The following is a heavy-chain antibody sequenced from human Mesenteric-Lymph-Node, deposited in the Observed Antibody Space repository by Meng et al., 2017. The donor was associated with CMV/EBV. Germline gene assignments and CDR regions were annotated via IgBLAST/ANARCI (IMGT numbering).Heavy chain of an antibody. D-gene: IGHD3-3*01. V-gene: IGHV3-53*01. Sequence: GESLKISCAASGFTVSSSHMSWVRQVPGKGLEWVSVFYSGGNPHYADSVKGRFAISRDNSKNTLYLQMNSLRAEDTAVYYCAKDGGFLEWLSFDYWGQGTLVTVSS. CDR3: AKDGGFLEWLSFDY. CDR1: GFTVSSSH. CDR2: FYSGGNP. J-gene: IGHJ4*02.